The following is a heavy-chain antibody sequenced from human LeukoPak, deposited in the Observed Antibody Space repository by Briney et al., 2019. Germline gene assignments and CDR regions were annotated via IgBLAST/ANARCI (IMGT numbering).Heavy chain of an antibody. Sequence: GGSLRLSCAASGFTFDDYAMHWVRQAPGKGLEWGSGISWNSGSIGYADSVKGRFTISRDNAKNFLYLQMNSLRAEDTALYYCGKDGDYYDRSGYLRGMDVWGQGTTVTVSS. D-gene: IGHD3-22*01. CDR1: GFTFDDYA. J-gene: IGHJ6*02. CDR3: GKDGDYYDRSGYLRGMDV. CDR2: ISWNSGSI. V-gene: IGHV3-9*01.